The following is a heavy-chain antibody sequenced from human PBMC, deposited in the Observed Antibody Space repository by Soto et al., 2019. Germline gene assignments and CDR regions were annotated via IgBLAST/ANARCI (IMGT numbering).Heavy chain of an antibody. CDR1: GGSISSYY. CDR2: IYYSGST. J-gene: IGHJ5*02. Sequence: SETLSLTCTVSGGSISSYYWSWIRQPPGKGLEWIGYIYYSGSTNYNPSLKSRVTISVDTSKNQFSLKLSSVTAADTAVYYCPRDQGDWFDPWGQGTLVTVSS. V-gene: IGHV4-59*01. CDR3: PRDQGDWFDP.